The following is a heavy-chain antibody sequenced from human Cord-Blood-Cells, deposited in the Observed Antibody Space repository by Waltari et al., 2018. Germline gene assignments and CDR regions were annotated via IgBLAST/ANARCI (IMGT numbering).Heavy chain of an antibody. CDR1: GYTFTSYD. V-gene: IGHV1-8*01. CDR3: ARVESYGYCTNGVCDDY. Sequence: QVQLVQSGAEVKKPGASVKVSCKASGYTFTSYDITWVRQAHGQGLEWMGWMNPNSGNTSYAHKFQGRATMTRNTSLSTAHMELSSLRSEDTAVYYCARVESYGYCTNGVCDDYWGQGTLVTVSS. D-gene: IGHD2-8*01. J-gene: IGHJ4*02. CDR2: MNPNSGNT.